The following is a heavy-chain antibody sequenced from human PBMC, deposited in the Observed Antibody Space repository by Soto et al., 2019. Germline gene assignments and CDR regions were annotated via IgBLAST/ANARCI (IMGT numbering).Heavy chain of an antibody. D-gene: IGHD3-16*01. CDR2: ISGSGGST. CDR1: GFTFSSYA. V-gene: IGHV3-23*01. CDR3: AKGGRGYDYYYYYGMDV. Sequence: EVQLLESGGGLVQPGGSLRLSCAASGFTFSSYAMSWVRQAPGKGLEWVSAISGSGGSTYYADPVKGRFTISRDNAKHTLYLQMNSLRAEDTAVYYCAKGGRGYDYYYYYGMDVWGQGTTVTVSS. J-gene: IGHJ6*02.